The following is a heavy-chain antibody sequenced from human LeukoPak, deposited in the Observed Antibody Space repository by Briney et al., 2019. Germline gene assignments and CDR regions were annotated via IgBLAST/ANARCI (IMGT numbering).Heavy chain of an antibody. Sequence: ASEKVSCKASGYTFTSHGISWVRQAPGPGLEWTGWISSYNGNTNYAQKVQGRVTMTTDTSTSTAYMELRSLRSDDTAVYYCARKSSGWYSNYYYYMDVWGKGTTVTVSS. CDR2: ISSYNGNT. V-gene: IGHV1-18*01. D-gene: IGHD6-19*01. J-gene: IGHJ6*03. CDR1: GYTFTSHG. CDR3: ARKSSGWYSNYYYYMDV.